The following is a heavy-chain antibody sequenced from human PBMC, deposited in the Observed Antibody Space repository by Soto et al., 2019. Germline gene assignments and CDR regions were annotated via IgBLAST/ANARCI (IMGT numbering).Heavy chain of an antibody. D-gene: IGHD3-3*02. V-gene: IGHV3-23*01. Sequence: EVRLLDSVGGLVQPWGSLRLACAASGFTFSNYAMSWFRQAPGKGLEWVSAISGSGGSTYYADSVKGRFTISRDNAKNTLYLQMNSLRAEDTAVYYCAKDDPHFYSWGQGTLVTVSS. CDR2: ISGSGGST. CDR1: GFTFSNYA. CDR3: AKDDPHFYS. J-gene: IGHJ4*02.